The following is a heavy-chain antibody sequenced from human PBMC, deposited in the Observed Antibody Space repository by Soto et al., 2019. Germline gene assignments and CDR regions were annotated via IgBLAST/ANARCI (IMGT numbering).Heavy chain of an antibody. CDR3: ARERLYDFWTSLGMDV. D-gene: IGHD3-3*01. V-gene: IGHV1-18*01. J-gene: IGHJ6*02. CDR2: ISAYNGNT. CDR1: GYTFTSYG. Sequence: GASVKVSCKASGYTFTSYGISWVRQAPGQGLEWMGWISAYNGNTNYAQKLQGRVTMTTDTSTSTAYMELSSLRSEDTAVYYCARERLYDFWTSLGMDVWGQGTTVTVSS.